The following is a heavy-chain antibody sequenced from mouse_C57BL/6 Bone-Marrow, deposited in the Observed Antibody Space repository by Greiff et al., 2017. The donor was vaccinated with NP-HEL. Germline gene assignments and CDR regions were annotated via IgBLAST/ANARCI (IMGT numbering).Heavy chain of an antibody. CDR1: GFTFSDYY. Sequence: EVQLVESEGGLVQPGSSMKLSCTASGFTFSDYYMAWVRQVPEKGLEWVANINYDGSSTYYLDSLKSRFIISRDNAKNILYLQMSSLKSEDTATYYCARADYYGSSPFAYWGQGTLVTVSA. CDR2: INYDGSST. CDR3: ARADYYGSSPFAY. D-gene: IGHD1-1*01. V-gene: IGHV5-16*01. J-gene: IGHJ3*01.